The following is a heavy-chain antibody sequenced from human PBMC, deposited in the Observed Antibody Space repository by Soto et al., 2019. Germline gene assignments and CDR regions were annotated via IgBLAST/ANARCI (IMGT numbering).Heavy chain of an antibody. V-gene: IGHV3-23*01. J-gene: IGHJ4*02. CDR2: ISGSGDSA. D-gene: IGHD6-19*01. Sequence: GSLRLSCAASRFTFRDYAMNWVRQAPGKGLEWVADISGSGDSARHADSVKGRFIISRDNSKNTLFLHMNSLRVDDTAVYYCGKERRGSGWSVCNYWGQGTLVTVSS. CDR3: GKERRGSGWSVCNY. CDR1: RFTFRDYA.